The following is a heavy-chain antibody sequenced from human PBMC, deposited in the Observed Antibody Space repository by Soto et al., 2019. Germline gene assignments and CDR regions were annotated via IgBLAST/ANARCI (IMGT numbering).Heavy chain of an antibody. V-gene: IGHV3-23*01. CDR3: ADPVPAPTHYDYYDMDV. J-gene: IGHJ6*02. CDR1: GFTFSYYT. D-gene: IGHD2-2*01. CDR2: ISNSGDTI. Sequence: EVQLLESGGGLVQPGGSLRLSCVASGFTFSYYTMSWVRQAPGXGLEWVSGISNSGDTIYYADSVKGRFTISRDNXXXXXXXXXXXLXXXXXXXYXCADPVPAPTHYDYYDMDVWGQGTTVTVSS.